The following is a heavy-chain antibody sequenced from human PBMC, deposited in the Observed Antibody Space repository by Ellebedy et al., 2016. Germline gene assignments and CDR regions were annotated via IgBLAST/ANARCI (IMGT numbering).Heavy chain of an antibody. CDR3: AHTFTNNGMDV. V-gene: IGHV2-5*02. J-gene: IGHJ6*02. D-gene: IGHD2-8*01. CDR1: GFSLSTSGVG. CDR2: IYWDDDK. Sequence: SGPTLVKPTQTFTLTCTFSGFSLSTSGVGVGWIRQPPGKALECLAVIYWDDDKHYSPSLKSRLTITKDTSKNQVVLTMTNMDPVDTATYYCAHTFTNNGMDVWGQGTTVTVSS.